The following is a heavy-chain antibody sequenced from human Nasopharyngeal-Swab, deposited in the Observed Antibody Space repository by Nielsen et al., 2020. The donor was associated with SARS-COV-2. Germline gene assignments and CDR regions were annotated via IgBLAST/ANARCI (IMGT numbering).Heavy chain of an antibody. CDR3: ARDAGPKGYSYGYGVDV. CDR2: IYHSGTT. J-gene: IGHJ6*02. V-gene: IGHV4-38-2*02. CDR1: GDSINYYY. D-gene: IGHD5-18*01. Sequence: SETLSLTCTVSGDSINYYYWGWIRQPPGKGLEWIGTIYHSGTTYYNPSLKSRVTISVDTSKNQFSLKLSSVTAADTAVYYCARDAGPKGYSYGYGVDVWGQGTTVTVSS.